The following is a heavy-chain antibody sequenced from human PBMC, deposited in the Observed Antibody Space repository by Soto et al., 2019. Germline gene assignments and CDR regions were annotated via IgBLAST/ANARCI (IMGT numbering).Heavy chain of an antibody. CDR3: ARDSGYDYRRFDY. V-gene: IGHV4-31*03. Sequence: QVQLQESGPGLVKPSQSLPLTCTVSGGSISSGGYYWSWIRQHPGKGLEWIGYIYYSGSTYYNPSLKSRVTISVDTSKNQFSLKLSSVTAADTAVDYCARDSGYDYRRFDYWGQGTLVTVSS. D-gene: IGHD5-12*01. CDR2: IYYSGST. CDR1: GGSISSGGYY. J-gene: IGHJ4*02.